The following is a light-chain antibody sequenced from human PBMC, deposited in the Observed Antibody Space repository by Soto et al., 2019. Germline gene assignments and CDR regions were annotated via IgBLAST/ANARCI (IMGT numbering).Light chain of an antibody. J-gene: IGLJ2*01. Sequence: QSVLTQPPSASGSPGQSVTISCAGTSSDVGGYKFVSWYQRLPGKAPKLIIYDVTRRPPGVPDRFSGSKSGNTASLTVSGLHAEYEGDYYCSAYAGSNSLIFGGGTKLTVL. CDR1: SSDVGGYKF. V-gene: IGLV2-8*01. CDR2: DVT. CDR3: SAYAGSNSLI.